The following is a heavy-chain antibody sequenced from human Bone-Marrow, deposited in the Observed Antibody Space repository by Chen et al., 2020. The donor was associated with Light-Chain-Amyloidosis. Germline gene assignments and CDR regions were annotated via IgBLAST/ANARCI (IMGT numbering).Heavy chain of an antibody. CDR1: GGPTSRNY. D-gene: IGHD6-13*01. J-gene: IGHJ6*03. CDR3: ARSSSSWYEEYYYYYYYMDV. V-gene: IGHV4-4*07. Sequence: QVQLQESGPGLVTPSETLSLTSPVSGGPTSRNYWSWIRQPAGKGLEWIGRIYTSGSTNYNPSLKSRVTMSVDTSKNQFSLKLSSVTAADTAVYYCARSSSSWYEEYYYYYYYMDVWGKGTTVTVSS. CDR2: IYTSGST.